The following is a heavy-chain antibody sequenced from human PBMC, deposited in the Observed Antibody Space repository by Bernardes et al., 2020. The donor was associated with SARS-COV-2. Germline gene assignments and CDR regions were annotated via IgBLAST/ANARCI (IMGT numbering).Heavy chain of an antibody. CDR3: AHYYDSSQHWYFNL. V-gene: IGHV4-39*01. CDR1: GGSISSSNYY. J-gene: IGHJ2*01. CDR2: IYSSGTT. Sequence: SETLSLTCTVSGGSISSSNYYWGWIRQAPGKGLEWIGSIYSSGTTYYNPSLQGRVTESVDTSENQFSLKLSSVTAADTAVYYCAHYYDSSQHWYFNLWGRGTLVTVSS. D-gene: IGHD3-22*01.